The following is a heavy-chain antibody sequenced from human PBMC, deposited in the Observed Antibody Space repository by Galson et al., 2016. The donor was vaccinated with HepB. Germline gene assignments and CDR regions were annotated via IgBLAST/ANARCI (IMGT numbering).Heavy chain of an antibody. CDR1: GFTFSDYY. Sequence: SLRLSCAASGFTFSDYYMSWIRQAPGKGLEWVSYISTGGSTIYHADSVKGRFTISRNNAKNSLYLQMNSLRAEDTAVYYCTSRGAAVADVYWGQGTLVTVSS. V-gene: IGHV3-11*01. D-gene: IGHD4-23*01. J-gene: IGHJ4*02. CDR3: TSRGAAVADVY. CDR2: ISTGGSTI.